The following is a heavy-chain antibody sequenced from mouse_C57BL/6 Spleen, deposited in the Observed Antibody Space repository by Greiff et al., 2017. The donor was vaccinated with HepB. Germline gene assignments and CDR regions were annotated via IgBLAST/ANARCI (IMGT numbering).Heavy chain of an antibody. Sequence: QVQLKQPGTELVKPGASVKLSCKASGYTFTSYWMHWVKQRPGQGLEWIGNINPSNGGTNYNEKFKSKATLTVDKSSSTAYMQLSSLTSEDSAVYYCARSSFYYGNYPDYWGQGTTLTVSS. CDR1: GYTFTSYW. CDR2: INPSNGGT. CDR3: ARSSFYYGNYPDY. J-gene: IGHJ2*01. V-gene: IGHV1-53*01. D-gene: IGHD2-1*01.